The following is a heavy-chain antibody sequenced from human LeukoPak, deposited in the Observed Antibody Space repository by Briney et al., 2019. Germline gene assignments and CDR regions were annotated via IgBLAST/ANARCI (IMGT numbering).Heavy chain of an antibody. CDR2: ISWNSGSI. CDR1: GFTFDDYA. V-gene: IGHV3-9*01. CDR3: AKGGGELGALLGVFDY. J-gene: IGHJ4*02. Sequence: GGSLRLSCAASGFTFDDYAMHWVRQAPGKGLEWVSGISWNSGSIGYADSVKGRFTISRDNAKNSLYLQMNSLRAGDTALYYCAKGGGELGALLGVFDYWGQGTLVTVSS. D-gene: IGHD2-8*02.